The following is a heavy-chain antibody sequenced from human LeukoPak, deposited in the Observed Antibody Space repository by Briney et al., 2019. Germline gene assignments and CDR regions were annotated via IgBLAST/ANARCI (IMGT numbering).Heavy chain of an antibody. CDR3: ARGRIVVVPAATYYYYGMDV. D-gene: IGHD2-2*01. CDR2: INHSGST. V-gene: IGHV4-34*01. CDR1: GGSFSGYY. J-gene: IGHJ6*02. Sequence: SETLSLTCAVYGGSFSGYYWSWIRQPPGKGLEWIGEINHSGSTNYNPSLKSRVTISVDTSENQFSLKLSSVTAADTAVYYCARGRIVVVPAATYYYYGMDVWGQGTTVTVSS.